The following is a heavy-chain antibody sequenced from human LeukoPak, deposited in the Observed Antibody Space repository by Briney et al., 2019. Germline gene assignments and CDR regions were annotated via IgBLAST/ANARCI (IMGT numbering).Heavy chain of an antibody. CDR3: ARDAPTGRTKFEH. CDR1: GITIRSNW. V-gene: IGHV3-74*01. D-gene: IGHD1-14*01. Sequence: PGGSLRLSCAAPGITIRSNWMHWVRQAPGTGLVWVARVNSEGSRTTYADSVKGRFTISRDNAKNILYLQMHGLRAEDTAVYYCARDAPTGRTKFEHWGQGTLVTVSS. J-gene: IGHJ1*01. CDR2: VNSEGSRT.